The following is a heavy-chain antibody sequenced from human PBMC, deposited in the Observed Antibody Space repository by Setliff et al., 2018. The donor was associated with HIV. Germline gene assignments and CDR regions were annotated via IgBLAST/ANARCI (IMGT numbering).Heavy chain of an antibody. CDR1: GGSTSTSGYY. Sequence: SETLSLTCTVSGGSTSTSGYYWGWIRQPPGKGRGWIGSIYSSGSTYYNPSLKSRVTISVDTSKNQFSLKLKSVTAADTAVYYCATSAESGFGIHWGVFNIWGQGTRVTVSS. V-gene: IGHV4-39*01. D-gene: IGHD3-10*01. J-gene: IGHJ3*02. CDR2: IYSSGST. CDR3: ATSAESGFGIHWGVFNI.